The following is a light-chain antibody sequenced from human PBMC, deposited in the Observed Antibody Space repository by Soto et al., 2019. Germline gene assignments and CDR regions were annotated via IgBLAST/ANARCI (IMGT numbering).Light chain of an antibody. V-gene: IGLV1-40*01. CDR3: QSYDRSLRDV. CDR2: ANT. CDR1: RSNIGADYD. Sequence: QFLLTQPPSVSGAPGQGVTISCTGSRSNIGADYDVHWYQQVPGTAPKLVVYANTNRPSGVPDRFSGSKSGTSASLAITGLQAEDEADYYCQSYDRSLRDVFGTGTKLTVL. J-gene: IGLJ1*01.